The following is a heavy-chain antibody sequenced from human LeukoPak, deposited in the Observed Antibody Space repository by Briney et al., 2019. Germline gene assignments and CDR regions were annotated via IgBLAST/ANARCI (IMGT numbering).Heavy chain of an antibody. CDR3: AKGGDRITGPLDYGMDV. D-gene: IGHD1-20*01. CDR2: ISGSGGST. J-gene: IGHJ6*02. CDR1: GFTFSSYA. V-gene: IGHV3-23*01. Sequence: GGSLRLSCAASGFTFSSYAMSWVRQAPGKGLEWVSAISGSGGSTYYADSVKGRFTISRDNSKNTLYLQMNSLRAEDTAVYYCAKGGDRITGPLDYGMDVWGQGTTVTVSS.